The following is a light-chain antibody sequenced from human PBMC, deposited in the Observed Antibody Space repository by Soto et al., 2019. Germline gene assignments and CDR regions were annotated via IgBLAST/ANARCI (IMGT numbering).Light chain of an antibody. CDR2: DAS. Sequence: EIVLTQSSATLSLSPGERATLSCRASQSVSSYLACYQQKPGQAPRLLIYDASNRATGIPARFSGSGSGTGFTLTISSLEPEDFAVYYCQQRSNWPPIFTFGPGTKVDIK. J-gene: IGKJ3*01. CDR1: QSVSSY. V-gene: IGKV3-11*01. CDR3: QQRSNWPPIFT.